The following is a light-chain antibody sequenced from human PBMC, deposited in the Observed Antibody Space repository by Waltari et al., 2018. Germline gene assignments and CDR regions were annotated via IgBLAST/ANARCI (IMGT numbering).Light chain of an antibody. J-gene: IGKJ3*01. V-gene: IGKV1-12*01. CDR1: QGISSW. Sequence: DIQMTQSPPSLSASVGDRVTITCRAGQGISSWLAWYQQKPGKAPNLLIYKASSLQSGVPSRFSGSGSGTDFTLTIGSLQPEDFATYYCQQYNSAPFTFGPGTKLDIK. CDR3: QQYNSAPFT. CDR2: KAS.